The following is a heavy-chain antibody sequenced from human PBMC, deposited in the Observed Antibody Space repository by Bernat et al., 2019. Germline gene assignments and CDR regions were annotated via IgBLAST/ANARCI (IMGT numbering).Heavy chain of an antibody. V-gene: IGHV4-39*01. CDR3: ARHVTQLNYFDY. J-gene: IGHJ4*02. CDR2: IYYSAST. CDR1: GGSISSSSYY. Sequence: QLQLQESGPGLVKPSETLSLTCTVSGGSISSSSYYWGWIRQPPGKGLEWIGSIYYSASTYYNPSLKSRVTISVDTSKNQFSLKLSSVTAADTAVYYCARHVTQLNYFDYWGQGTLVTVSS.